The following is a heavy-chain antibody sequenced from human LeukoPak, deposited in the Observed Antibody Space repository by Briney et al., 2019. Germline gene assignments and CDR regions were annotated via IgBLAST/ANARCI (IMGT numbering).Heavy chain of an antibody. CDR1: GFTFSSYA. CDR2: ISGSGDST. Sequence: GGSLRLSCAASGFTFSSYAMSWVRQAPGKGLEWVSAISGSGDSTYYADSVKGQFTISRDNSKNTLYLQMNSLRAEDTATYYCAKRGAEVGTTVAPGDYWGQGTLVTVSS. V-gene: IGHV3-23*01. D-gene: IGHD1-26*01. J-gene: IGHJ4*02. CDR3: AKRGAEVGTTVAPGDY.